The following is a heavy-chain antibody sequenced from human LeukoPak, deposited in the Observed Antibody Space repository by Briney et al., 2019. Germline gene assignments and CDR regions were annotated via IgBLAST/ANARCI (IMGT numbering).Heavy chain of an antibody. Sequence: PSETLSLTCAVSGYSISSGYYWGWIRPPAGKGLEWIGRIYTSGSTNYNPSLKSRVTMSVDTSKNQFSLKLSSVTAADTAVYYCARDLGYSSGWSFYFDYWGQGTLVTVSS. CDR2: IYTSGST. CDR3: ARDLGYSSGWSFYFDY. D-gene: IGHD6-19*01. V-gene: IGHV4-4*07. CDR1: GYSISSGYY. J-gene: IGHJ4*02.